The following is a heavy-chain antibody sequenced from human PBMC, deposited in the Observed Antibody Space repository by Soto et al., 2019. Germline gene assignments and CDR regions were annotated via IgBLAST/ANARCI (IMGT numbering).Heavy chain of an antibody. CDR1: GFTFSSYG. Sequence: QVQLVESGGGVVQPGRSLRLSCAASGFTFSSYGMHWVRQAPGKGLEWVAVISYDGSNKYYADSVKGRFTISRDNSKNTLYLQMNSLRAEDTAVYYCAKEGWSENGPFDYWGQGTLVTVSS. V-gene: IGHV3-30*18. J-gene: IGHJ4*02. CDR2: ISYDGSNK. CDR3: AKEGWSENGPFDY. D-gene: IGHD3-3*01.